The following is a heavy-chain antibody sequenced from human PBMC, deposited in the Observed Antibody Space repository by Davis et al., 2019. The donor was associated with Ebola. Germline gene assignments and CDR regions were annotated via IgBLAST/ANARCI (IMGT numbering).Heavy chain of an antibody. J-gene: IGHJ6*04. CDR2: ISYDGSNE. D-gene: IGHD3-3*01. V-gene: IGHV3-30*18. CDR3: AKSGLSFGVVKYHYGMDV. Sequence: GGSLRLSCAASGFTLSSYAIHWVRQAPGKGLEGVAVISYDGSNEYYADSVKGRFTISRDNSKKTLYLQMNSLRAEDTAVYYCAKSGLSFGVVKYHYGMDVWGKGTTVTVSS. CDR1: GFTLSSYA.